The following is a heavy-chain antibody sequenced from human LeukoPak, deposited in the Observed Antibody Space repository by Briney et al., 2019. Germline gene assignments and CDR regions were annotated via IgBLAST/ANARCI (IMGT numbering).Heavy chain of an antibody. J-gene: IGHJ5*02. CDR1: GFSLSQAW. Sequence: GGSLRLSCEASGFSLSQAWMSWVRQAPGKGLEWVGRIKTKDDGGTTEYVAPVKGGFTISRDDSKNMVYLQMNSLKTEDTAVYYCTTGYGSSWYAWGQGTLVIVSS. CDR3: TTGYGSSWYA. V-gene: IGHV3-15*01. CDR2: IKTKDDGGTT. D-gene: IGHD6-13*01.